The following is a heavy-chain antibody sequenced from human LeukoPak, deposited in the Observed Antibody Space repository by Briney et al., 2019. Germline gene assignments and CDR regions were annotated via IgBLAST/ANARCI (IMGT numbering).Heavy chain of an antibody. CDR1: GFTFSRHA. J-gene: IGHJ4*02. CDR3: AKDPGYGGINYFDY. D-gene: IGHD4-23*01. CDR2: VSGSGGST. V-gene: IGHV3-23*01. Sequence: PGGSLRLSCAASGFTFSRHAITWVRQAPGKGLEWVSGVSGSGGSTSYADSVKGRFTISRDNSRNTLYLQMNSLRAEDTAVYYCAKDPGYGGINYFDYWGQGTLVTVSS.